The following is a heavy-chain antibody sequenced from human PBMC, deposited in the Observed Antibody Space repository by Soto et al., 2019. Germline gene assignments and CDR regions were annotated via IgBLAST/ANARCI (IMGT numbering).Heavy chain of an antibody. CDR3: ARDRDYYDSSGYLDAFDI. V-gene: IGHV4-30-4*01. D-gene: IGHD3-22*01. CDR2: IYYSGST. J-gene: IGHJ3*02. Sequence: PSETLSLTCTVSGGSISRGDYYWSWIRQPPGKGLEWIGYIYYSGSTYYNPSLKSRVTISVDTSKNQFSLKLSSVTAADTAVYYCARDRDYYDSSGYLDAFDIWSQGTMVTGS. CDR1: GGSISRGDYY.